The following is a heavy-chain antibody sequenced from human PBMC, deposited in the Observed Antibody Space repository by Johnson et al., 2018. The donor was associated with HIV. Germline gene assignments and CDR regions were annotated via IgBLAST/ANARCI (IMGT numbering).Heavy chain of an antibody. V-gene: IGHV3-30*03. J-gene: IGHJ3*02. CDR1: GFTFSSYG. CDR3: ARDPDI. Sequence: QVQLVESGGRVVQPGRSLRLSCAASGFTFSSYGMHWVRQAPGKGLEWVAVISHDGSDKNYADSVKGRFTISRDNSKNTLYLQMNSLRAEDTALYYCARDPDIWGQGTMVTVSS. CDR2: ISHDGSDK.